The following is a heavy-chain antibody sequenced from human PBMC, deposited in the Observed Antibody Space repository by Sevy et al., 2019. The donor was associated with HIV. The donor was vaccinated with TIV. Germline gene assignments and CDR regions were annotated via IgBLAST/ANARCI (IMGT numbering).Heavy chain of an antibody. J-gene: IGHJ6*02. CDR2: FYYSGRT. D-gene: IGHD2-15*01. Sequence: SETLSLTCSVSGDSISSGYYWSWIRQPPGKGLEWIGYFYYSGRTNYNPSLKSRVTISIDKSKNQSSLKLKSVTAADTAVYYCATCSPDYYYGMDVWGQGTTVTVSS. V-gene: IGHV4-61*01. CDR3: ATCSPDYYYGMDV. CDR1: GDSISSGYY.